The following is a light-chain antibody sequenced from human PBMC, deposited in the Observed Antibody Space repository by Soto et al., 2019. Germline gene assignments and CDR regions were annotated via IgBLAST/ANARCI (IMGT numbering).Light chain of an antibody. Sequence: DIQMTQYPSSVAAAVGDRVTITCRASQGISKWLAWYQHKPGTAPKLLIFGAFSLQRGVPSRFAGSGSGTDFTLTIKSLQPEDVATYYCQQVTNFPRTFGQGTKVEIK. V-gene: IGKV1-12*01. CDR2: GAF. CDR1: QGISKW. CDR3: QQVTNFPRT. J-gene: IGKJ1*01.